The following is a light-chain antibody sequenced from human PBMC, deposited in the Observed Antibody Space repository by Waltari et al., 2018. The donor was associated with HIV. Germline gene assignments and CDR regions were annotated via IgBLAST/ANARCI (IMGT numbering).Light chain of an antibody. J-gene: IGLJ2*01. CDR2: KDS. CDR1: ELTRTY. Sequence: SYDLTQPSSLSVSAGQTARITCSGDELTRTYARWFQQKPGQAPVSVIFKDSERPSGVPERFSGSSSGTTVTLTISGAQIEDEADYYCYSAADNNRGIFGGGTRLTVL. V-gene: IGLV3-27*01. CDR3: YSAADNNRGI.